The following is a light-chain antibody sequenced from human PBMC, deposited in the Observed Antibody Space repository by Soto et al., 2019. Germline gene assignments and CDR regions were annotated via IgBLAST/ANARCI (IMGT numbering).Light chain of an antibody. V-gene: IGKV3-15*01. Sequence: EIVLTQSPATLSLSPGERATLSCRAGQTIYSNVAWYQQRPGQAPRVLIYRASTRATGVPARFSGIGSGTEFTLTISGLQSEDFALYYCQQYQNLWTFGQGTKVDIK. CDR2: RAS. CDR3: QQYQNLWT. J-gene: IGKJ1*01. CDR1: QTIYSN.